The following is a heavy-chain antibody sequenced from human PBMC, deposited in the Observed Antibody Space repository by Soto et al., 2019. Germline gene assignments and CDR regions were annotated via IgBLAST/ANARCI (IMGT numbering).Heavy chain of an antibody. V-gene: IGHV4-4*02. CDR3: ARDQGSHPGD. CDR1: GVSISSDNW. D-gene: IGHD6-13*01. CDR2: IHHSGST. J-gene: IGHJ4*02. Sequence: QVQLQESGPGLVRPSGTVSLTCAVSGVSISSDNWWSWVRQPPGKALEWIGEIHHSGSTNYNPSLKSRVTMSVVPSKDLFSLTLISVTAADTAFYYCARDQGSHPGDWGQGTRVSVSS.